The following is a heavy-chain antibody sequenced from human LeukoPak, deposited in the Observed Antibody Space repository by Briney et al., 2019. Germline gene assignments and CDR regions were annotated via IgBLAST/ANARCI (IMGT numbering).Heavy chain of an antibody. J-gene: IGHJ6*03. CDR1: GFTFNNYW. CDR3: LAGYYYYYMDV. D-gene: IGHD6-13*01. CDR2: TNTHGTSA. Sequence: GGSLRLSCAASGFTFNNYWMHWVRQAPGKGLVWVARTNTHGTSANYADSVKGRFIISRDNANNTLYLQMNGLRDEDTGAYYALAGYYYYYMDVWGKGTTVTVSS. V-gene: IGHV3-74*01.